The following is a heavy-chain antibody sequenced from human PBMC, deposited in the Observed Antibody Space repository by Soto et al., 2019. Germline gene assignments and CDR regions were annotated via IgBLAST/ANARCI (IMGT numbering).Heavy chain of an antibody. D-gene: IGHD1-20*01. CDR2: VYYSGNT. CDR1: GGSISSGGYY. V-gene: IGHV4-30-4*01. Sequence: SETLSLTCTVSGGSISSGGYYWSWIRQPPGKGPEWIGYVYYSGNTYYNPSLKSRVTISVDTSKNQFSLKLRSVTAADTAVYYCARGIRNWFDPWGQGTLVTVSS. J-gene: IGHJ5*02. CDR3: ARGIRNWFDP.